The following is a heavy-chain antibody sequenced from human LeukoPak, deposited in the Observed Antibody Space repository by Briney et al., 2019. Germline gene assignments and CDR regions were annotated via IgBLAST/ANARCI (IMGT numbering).Heavy chain of an antibody. J-gene: IGHJ1*01. D-gene: IGHD6-13*01. CDR2: IYHSGST. V-gene: IGHV4-30-2*01. CDR3: ARAWGIAAAEAYFQH. CDR1: GGSISSGGYY. Sequence: PSETLSLTCTVSGGSISSGGYYWSWIRQPPGKGLEWIGYIYHSGSTYYNPSLKSRVTISVDRSKNQFSLKLSSVTAADTAVYYCARAWGIAAAEAYFQHWGQGTLVTVSS.